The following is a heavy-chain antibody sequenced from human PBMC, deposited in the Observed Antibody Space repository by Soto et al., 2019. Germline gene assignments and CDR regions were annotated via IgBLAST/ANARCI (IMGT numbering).Heavy chain of an antibody. J-gene: IGHJ5*02. CDR3: ARTFRIVGATTWFDP. V-gene: IGHV1-3*01. CDR2: INAGNGNT. Sequence: ASVKVSCKASGYTFTSYAMHWVRQAPGQRLEWMGWINAGNGNTKYSQKSQGRVTITRDTSASTAYMELSSLRSEDTAVYYCARTFRIVGATTWFDPWGQGTLVTVAS. D-gene: IGHD1-26*01. CDR1: GYTFTSYA.